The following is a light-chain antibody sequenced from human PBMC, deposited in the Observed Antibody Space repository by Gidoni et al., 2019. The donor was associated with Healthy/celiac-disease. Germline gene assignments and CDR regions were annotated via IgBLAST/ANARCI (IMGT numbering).Light chain of an antibody. CDR2: SNN. V-gene: IGLV1-47*02. Sequence: QSVLTQPPSASGPPGQRVTISCSGSSSNIGSNYVYCYQQLPGTAPNLLIYSNNQRPSGVPDRFSGSESGTSASLAISGLRSEDEADYYCAAWDDSLSGHVVFGGGTKLTVL. CDR3: AAWDDSLSGHVV. J-gene: IGLJ2*01. CDR1: SSNIGSNY.